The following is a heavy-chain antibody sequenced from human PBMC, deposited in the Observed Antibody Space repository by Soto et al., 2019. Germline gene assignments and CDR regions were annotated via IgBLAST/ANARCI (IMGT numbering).Heavy chain of an antibody. CDR3: AARLYNTRTYYDFWSGDTGDAFDI. Sequence: SVKVSCKASGFTFTSSAMQWVRQARGERLEWIGWIVVGSGNTNYAQKFQERVTITRDMSTSTAYMELSSLRSEDTAVYYCAARLYNTRTYYDFWSGDTGDAFDIWGQGTMVTVSS. CDR2: IVVGSGNT. CDR1: GFTFTSSA. D-gene: IGHD3-3*01. V-gene: IGHV1-58*02. J-gene: IGHJ3*02.